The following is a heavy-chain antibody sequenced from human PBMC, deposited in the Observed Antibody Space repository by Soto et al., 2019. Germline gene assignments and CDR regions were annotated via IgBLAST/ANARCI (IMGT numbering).Heavy chain of an antibody. CDR3: AKEGEVWGTFRDYGKDV. J-gene: IGHJ6*02. D-gene: IGHD3-16*02. CDR2: IAGEGSGQ. V-gene: IGHV3-30*18. Sequence: GGSLRLSRSASRCTFMGFGVHWVLKAPGKVLEWVARIAGEGSGQYYADSVKGRFIVSRDNSKNTLYLLMDSLRPEDTAVYYCAKEGEVWGTFRDYGKDVWGQGTTVTVS. CDR1: RCTFMGFG.